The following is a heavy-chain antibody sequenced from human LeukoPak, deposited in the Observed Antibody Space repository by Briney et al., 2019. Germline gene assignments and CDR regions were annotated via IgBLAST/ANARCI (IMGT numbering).Heavy chain of an antibody. V-gene: IGHV5-51*01. D-gene: IGHD3-9*01. J-gene: IGHJ3*02. CDR2: IYPGDSNT. Sequence: GEALKISCKASGYTFSNYLVGLVRPMPGEGLEWMGIIYPGDSNTRYSPSFERQVLISADKSISTVYLHWGSLKASDTAMYFCARRGSLTSDAVDIWGQGTLVSV. CDR1: GYTFSNYL. CDR3: ARRGSLTSDAVDI.